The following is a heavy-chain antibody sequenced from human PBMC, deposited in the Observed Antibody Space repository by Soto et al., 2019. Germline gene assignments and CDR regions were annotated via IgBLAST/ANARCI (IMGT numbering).Heavy chain of an antibody. J-gene: IGHJ3*02. V-gene: IGHV3-23*01. CDR2: ISGSGGST. CDR3: AKARSGSYDLYGAFDI. CDR1: GFTFSRYA. Sequence: VGSLRLSCAASGFTFSRYAMSWVRQAPWKGLEWVSAISGSGGSTYYADSVKGRFTISRDNSKNTLYLQMNSLRAEDTAVYYCAKARSGSYDLYGAFDIWGNGKIVTVS. D-gene: IGHD1-26*01.